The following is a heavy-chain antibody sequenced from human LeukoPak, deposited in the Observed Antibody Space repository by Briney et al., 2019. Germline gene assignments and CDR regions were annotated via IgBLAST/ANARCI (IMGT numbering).Heavy chain of an antibody. CDR1: GYTFTSYG. V-gene: IGHV1-18*01. Sequence: GASVKVSCKASGYTFTSYGTSWVRQAPGQGLEWMGWISAYNGNTNYAQKLQGRVTMTTDTSTSTAYMELRSLRSDDTAVCYCARAILTYCSSTSCYTDYYYGMDVWGQGTTVTVSS. J-gene: IGHJ6*02. CDR2: ISAYNGNT. CDR3: ARAILTYCSSTSCYTDYYYGMDV. D-gene: IGHD2-2*02.